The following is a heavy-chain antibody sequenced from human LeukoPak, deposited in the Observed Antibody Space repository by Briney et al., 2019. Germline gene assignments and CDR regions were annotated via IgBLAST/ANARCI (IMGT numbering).Heavy chain of an antibody. CDR2: INPSGGST. Sequence: ASVKVSCKASGYTFTSYYMHWVRQAPGQGLEWMGIINPSGGSTSYAQKFQGRVTMTRDMSTSTVYMELSSLRSEDTAVYYCARPYYDILTGYSSRFDYWGQGTLVTVSS. J-gene: IGHJ4*02. V-gene: IGHV1-46*01. CDR3: ARPYYDILTGYSSRFDY. CDR1: GYTFTSYY. D-gene: IGHD3-9*01.